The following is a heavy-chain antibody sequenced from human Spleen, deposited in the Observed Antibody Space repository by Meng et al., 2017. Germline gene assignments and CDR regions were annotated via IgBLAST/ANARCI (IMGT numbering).Heavy chain of an antibody. J-gene: IGHJ5*02. V-gene: IGHV3-30-3*01. CDR2: VSHYGDSD. Sequence: VHLLESGGGLVQPGGSLRLSCAASGFIFRNYAMHWVRQAPGKGLEWVATVSHYGDSDCTADSVRGRFFISRDNSKNIQFLHMNSLRPEDTALYYCARDKSHYDGRSGWFDPWGQGTLVTVSS. CDR1: GFIFRNYA. D-gene: IGHD3-16*01. CDR3: ARDKSHYDGRSGWFDP.